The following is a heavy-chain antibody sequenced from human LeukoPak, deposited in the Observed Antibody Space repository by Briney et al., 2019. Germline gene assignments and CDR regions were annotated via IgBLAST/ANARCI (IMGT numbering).Heavy chain of an antibody. V-gene: IGHV5-51*01. CDR1: GSTFSSYW. D-gene: IGHD3-3*01. J-gene: IGHJ4*02. Sequence: GESLQISCQGSGSTFSSYWIGWVRKLPGKGLEWMGIIYPGDSDTRYSPSLQGQVTISVDTSIGTAYLQWSSLKASDTAIYYCARQNDFRLDYWGQGTLVTVSS. CDR3: ARQNDFRLDY. CDR2: IYPGDSDT.